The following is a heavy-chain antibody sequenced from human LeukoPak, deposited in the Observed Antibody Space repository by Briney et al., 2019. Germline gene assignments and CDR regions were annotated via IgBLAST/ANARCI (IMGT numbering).Heavy chain of an antibody. D-gene: IGHD3-22*01. CDR3: AREALYYDSSGKVPDYFDY. CDR1: GFTFSSYA. CDR2: ISYDGSNK. Sequence: PGRSLRLSCAASGFTFSSYAMHWVRQAPGKGLEWVAVISYDGSNKYYADSVKGRFTISRDNSKNTLYLQMNSLRAEDTAVYYCAREALYYDSSGKVPDYFDYWGQGTLVTVSS. V-gene: IGHV3-30-3*01. J-gene: IGHJ4*02.